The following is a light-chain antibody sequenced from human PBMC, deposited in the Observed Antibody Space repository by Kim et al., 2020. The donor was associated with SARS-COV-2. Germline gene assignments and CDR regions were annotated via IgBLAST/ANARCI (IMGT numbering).Light chain of an antibody. CDR2: GVD. Sequence: QSALTQPASVSGFPGQSITISCTGTNTDVGGFSFVSWYLQAPGKAPKLMIYGVDKRPSGVSTRFSGSKSGHTASLTISGLQPEDEADYYCSSYTASSTYVFGSGTKVTVL. CDR1: NTDVGGFSF. CDR3: SSYTASSTYV. V-gene: IGLV2-14*01. J-gene: IGLJ1*01.